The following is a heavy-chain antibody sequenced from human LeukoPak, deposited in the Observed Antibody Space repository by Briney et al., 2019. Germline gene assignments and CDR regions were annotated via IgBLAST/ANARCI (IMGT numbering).Heavy chain of an antibody. J-gene: IGHJ5*02. Sequence: ASVKVSCKASGYTFTDYYIHWVRQAPGQGLECIGWINPNSGGTNYAQRFQGRVTMIRDTSITTAYMELSRVTFDDTAVYYCARGGSGSYFSWLDPWGQGTLVTVSS. D-gene: IGHD3-10*01. CDR3: ARGGSGSYFSWLDP. CDR1: GYTFTDYY. CDR2: INPNSGGT. V-gene: IGHV1-2*02.